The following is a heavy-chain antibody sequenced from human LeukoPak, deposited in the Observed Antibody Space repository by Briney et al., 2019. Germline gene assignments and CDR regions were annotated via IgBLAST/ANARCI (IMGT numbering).Heavy chain of an antibody. V-gene: IGHV3-53*01. CDR3: ARGEDYGDYFDY. Sequence: GGSLRLSCAASGFTVSGNYMNWVRQAPGKGLEWVSVIYSVGSTYYADSVRGRFTVSRDNSKNTLYLQLNSLRAEDTAVYYCARGEDYGDYFDYWAREPWSPSPQ. J-gene: IGHJ4*02. D-gene: IGHD4-17*01. CDR2: IYSVGST. CDR1: GFTVSGNY.